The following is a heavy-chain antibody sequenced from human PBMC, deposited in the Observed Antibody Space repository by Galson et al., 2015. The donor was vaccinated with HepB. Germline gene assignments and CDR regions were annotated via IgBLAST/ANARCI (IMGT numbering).Heavy chain of an antibody. D-gene: IGHD2-15*01. J-gene: IGHJ5*02. CDR2: IIPIFGIA. Sequence: SVKVSCKASGGTFSSYAISWVRQAPGQGLEWMGGIIPIFGIANYAQKFQGRVTITADESTSTAYMELSSLRSEDTAVYYCAREGCSGGSCYWFDPWGQGTLVTVSS. V-gene: IGHV1-69*13. CDR1: GGTFSSYA. CDR3: AREGCSGGSCYWFDP.